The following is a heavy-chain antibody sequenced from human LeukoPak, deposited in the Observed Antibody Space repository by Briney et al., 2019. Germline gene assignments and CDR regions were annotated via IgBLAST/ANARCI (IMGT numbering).Heavy chain of an antibody. J-gene: IGHJ4*02. CDR2: INGSGGST. V-gene: IGHV3-23*01. D-gene: IGHD2-2*02. CDR3: AKDGHCSSTSCYTYDY. Sequence: GGSLRLSCAASGFTFSTSAMSWVRQAPGKGLEWVSAINGSGGSTYYADSVKGRFTISRDNSKNTLYLQMNSLRAEDTAVYYCAKDGHCSSTSCYTYDYWGQGTLVTVSS. CDR1: GFTFSTSA.